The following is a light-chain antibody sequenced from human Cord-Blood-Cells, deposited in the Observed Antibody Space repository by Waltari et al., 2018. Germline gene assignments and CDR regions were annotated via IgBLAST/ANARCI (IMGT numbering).Light chain of an antibody. J-gene: IGLJ1*01. Sequence: QSVLTQPPSASGTPGQRVTIPCSGSSSNTGSNYVYWYQHLPGTAPKLLSYGNDQRPSGVPDRCSGSKSGTSASLAISGRRSEDEADYYCAAWDDSLSGYVFGTGTKVTV. V-gene: IGLV1-47*01. CDR1: SSNTGSNY. CDR3: AAWDDSLSGYV. CDR2: GND.